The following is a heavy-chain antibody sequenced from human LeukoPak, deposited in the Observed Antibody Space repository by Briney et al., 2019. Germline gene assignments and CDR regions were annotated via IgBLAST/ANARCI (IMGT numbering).Heavy chain of an antibody. J-gene: IGHJ3*02. CDR2: MYYSGST. D-gene: IGHD3-10*01. V-gene: IGHV4-39*07. Sequence: SETLSLTCTVSGGSISSSSYSWGWIRQPPGKGLEWIGSMYYSGSTYYNPSLKSRVIIIIDTPKNHFSLTLSSVTAADTAVYYCARSDGYGLVGIWGQGTMVTVSS. CDR3: ARSDGYGLVGI. CDR1: GGSISSSSYS.